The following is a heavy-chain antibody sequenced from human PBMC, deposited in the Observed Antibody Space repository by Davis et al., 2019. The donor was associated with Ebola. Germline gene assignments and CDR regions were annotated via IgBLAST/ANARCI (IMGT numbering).Heavy chain of an antibody. CDR3: ATTLTGYCSGGSCYGSSFDY. CDR2: IYYSGST. CDR1: GGSISSSSYY. Sequence: PSETLSLTCTVSGGSISSSSYYWGWIRQPPGKGLEWIGYIYYSGSTNYNPSLKSRVTISVDTSKNQFSLKLSSVTAADTAVYYCATTLTGYCSGGSCYGSSFDYWGQGTLVTVSS. V-gene: IGHV4-61*05. J-gene: IGHJ4*02. D-gene: IGHD2-15*01.